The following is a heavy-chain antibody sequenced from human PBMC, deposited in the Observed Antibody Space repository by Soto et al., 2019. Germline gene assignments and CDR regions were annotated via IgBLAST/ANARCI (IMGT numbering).Heavy chain of an antibody. Sequence: CQRLTSAASASFFKYDRMHSARQAPGKGLKRLAIIRYDGSDEHYGDSVKGRFTISRDNSKNILYLQMNSLRADDTGVYYCEREGVGANKFFGFVEYWGKGS. CDR1: ASFFKYDR. D-gene: IGHD1-26*01. J-gene: IGHJ4*02. CDR2: IRYDGSDE. CDR3: EREGVGANKFFGFVEY. V-gene: IGHV3-33*08.